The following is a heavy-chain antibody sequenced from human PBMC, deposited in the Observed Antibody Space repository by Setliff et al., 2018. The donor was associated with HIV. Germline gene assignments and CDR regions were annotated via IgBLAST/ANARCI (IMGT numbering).Heavy chain of an antibody. V-gene: IGHV4-4*01. J-gene: IGHJ4*02. CDR3: VRNSGWALGS. CDR2: VCQRGGI. D-gene: IGHD3-16*01. Sequence: PGGSLRLSCAASGFTVSSNYMSWVRQSLEKGLEWIGEVCQRGGINYYPFFWSRAIISMDKPRSYFSLRLTSVTAADTAIYFCVRNSGWALGSWGQGILVTVSS. CDR1: GFTVSSNY.